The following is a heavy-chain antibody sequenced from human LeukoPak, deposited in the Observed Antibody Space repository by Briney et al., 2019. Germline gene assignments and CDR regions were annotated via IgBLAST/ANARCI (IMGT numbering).Heavy chain of an antibody. CDR3: ARGRGCSSMSCYPDY. J-gene: IGHJ4*02. CDR1: GFSFSDYN. D-gene: IGHD2-2*01. Sequence: PGGSLRLSCAASGFSFSDYNINWVRQAPGKGLEWVSSISPSRSYIYYADSVKGRFTTSRDNAKNSLYLQMNSLRAEDTAVYYCARGRGCSSMSCYPDYWGQGTLVTVSS. CDR2: ISPSRSYI. V-gene: IGHV3-21*01.